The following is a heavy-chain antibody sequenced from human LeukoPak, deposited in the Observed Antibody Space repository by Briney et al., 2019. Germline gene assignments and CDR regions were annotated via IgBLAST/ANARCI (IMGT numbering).Heavy chain of an antibody. J-gene: IGHJ4*02. CDR2: IIPILGIA. V-gene: IGHV1-69*04. CDR3: AREGDYGDYELDY. Sequence: SVKVSCKASGGTFSSYAISWVRQAPGQGLEWMGRIIPILGIANYAQKFQGRVTITADKSTSTAYMELSSLRSEDTAVYYCAREGDYGDYELDYWGQGTLVTVSS. D-gene: IGHD4-17*01. CDR1: GGTFSSYA.